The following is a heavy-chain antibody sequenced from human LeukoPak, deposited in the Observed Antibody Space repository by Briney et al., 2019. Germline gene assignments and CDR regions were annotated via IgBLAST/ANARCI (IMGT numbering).Heavy chain of an antibody. CDR2: ISSSGSTI. CDR3: ARVLYCSGGSCYHYYYYMDV. Sequence: GGSLRLSCAASGFTFSSYEMNWVRQAPGKGLEWVSYISSSGSTIYYADSVKGRFTISRDNAKNSLYLQMNSLRAEDTAVYYCARVLYCSGGSCYHYYYYMDVWGKGTTVTVSS. D-gene: IGHD2-15*01. CDR1: GFTFSSYE. J-gene: IGHJ6*03. V-gene: IGHV3-48*03.